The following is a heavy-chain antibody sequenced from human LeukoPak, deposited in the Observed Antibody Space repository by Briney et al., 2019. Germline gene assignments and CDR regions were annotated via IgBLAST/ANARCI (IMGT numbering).Heavy chain of an antibody. CDR1: GFTFSNYT. CDR3: ARENDQGFDY. J-gene: IGHJ4*02. D-gene: IGHD3-16*01. V-gene: IGHV3-21*01. CDR2: FGTRSSSI. Sequence: GGSLRLSCAASGFTFSNYTMNWVRQAPGKGLEWVSSFGTRSSSIYYAHSVTGRFIVSRDNAKNSLFLQMNSLRAEDTAVYYCARENDQGFDYWGQGTLVTVSS.